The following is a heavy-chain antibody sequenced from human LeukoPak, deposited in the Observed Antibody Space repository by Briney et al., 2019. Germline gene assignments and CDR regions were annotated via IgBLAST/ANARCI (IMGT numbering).Heavy chain of an antibody. Sequence: PGGSLRLSCAASGFTFSEAWMSWVRQAPGKGLEWVSAVSGSGDSTYYAGSVKGRFTISRDNSKNTVYLQMNSLRAEDTAVYYCAKFWDFGDYAIDYWGQGTLVTVSS. D-gene: IGHD4-17*01. CDR2: VSGSGDST. V-gene: IGHV3-23*01. CDR1: GFTFSEAW. CDR3: AKFWDFGDYAIDY. J-gene: IGHJ4*02.